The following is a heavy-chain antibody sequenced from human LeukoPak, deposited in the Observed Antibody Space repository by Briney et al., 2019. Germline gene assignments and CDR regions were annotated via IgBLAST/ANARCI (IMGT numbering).Heavy chain of an antibody. CDR1: GGSISSGDYY. J-gene: IGHJ6*03. CDR2: INHSGST. D-gene: IGHD3-22*01. V-gene: IGHV4-39*01. CDR3: ARHLIVVVINDYYYMDV. Sequence: SETLSLTCTVSGGSISSGDYYWSWIRQPPGKGLEWIGEINHSGSTNYNPSLKSRVTISVDTSKNQFSLKLSSVTAADTAVYYCARHLIVVVINDYYYMDVWGKGTTVTVSS.